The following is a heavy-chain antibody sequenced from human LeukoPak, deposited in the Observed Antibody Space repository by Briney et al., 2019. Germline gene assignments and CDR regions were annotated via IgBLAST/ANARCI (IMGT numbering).Heavy chain of an antibody. Sequence: SETLSLTCTVSGGSIISYYWSWIRQPPGKGLEWIGEINHSGSTNYNPSLKSRVTISVDTSKNQFSLKLSSVTAADTAVYYCASRRDGYTIDYWGQGTLVTVPS. CDR3: ASRRDGYTIDY. D-gene: IGHD5-24*01. J-gene: IGHJ4*02. CDR1: GGSIISYY. CDR2: INHSGST. V-gene: IGHV4-34*01.